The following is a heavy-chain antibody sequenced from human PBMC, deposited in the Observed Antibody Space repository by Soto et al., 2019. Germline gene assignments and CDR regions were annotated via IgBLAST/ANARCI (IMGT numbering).Heavy chain of an antibody. V-gene: IGHV3-21*06. CDR2: ISSTTNYI. J-gene: IGHJ4*02. CDR1: GFTFTRYS. Sequence: LRLSCAASGFTFTRYSMNWVRQAPGKGLEWVSSISSTTNYIYYGDSMKGRFTISRDNAKNSLYLEMNSLRAEDAAVYYCARESEDLTSNFDYWGQGTLVTVSS. CDR3: ARESEDLTSNFDY.